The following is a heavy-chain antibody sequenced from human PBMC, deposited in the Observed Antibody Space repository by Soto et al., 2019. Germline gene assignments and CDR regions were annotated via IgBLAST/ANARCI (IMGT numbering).Heavy chain of an antibody. V-gene: IGHV3-33*01. Sequence: RGSLRLSCGASGFPFSFDGIHWVRPAPGKRLEWVAVIWYDGSNKYYADSVKGRFTISRDNSKNTLYLQMNSLRAEDTAVYYCARGFMYYDILTGYPPFDHWGQGTLVTVSS. J-gene: IGHJ5*02. CDR2: IWYDGSNK. CDR1: GFPFSFDG. D-gene: IGHD3-9*01. CDR3: ARGFMYYDILTGYPPFDH.